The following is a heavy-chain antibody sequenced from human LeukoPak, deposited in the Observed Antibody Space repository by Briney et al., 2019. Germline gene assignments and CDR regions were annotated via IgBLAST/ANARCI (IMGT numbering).Heavy chain of an antibody. CDR1: GGSFSGYY. Sequence: SETLSLTCAVHGGSFSGYYWSWIRQPPGKGLEWIGEINHSGSTNYNPSLKSRVTISVDTSKNQFSLKLSSVTAADTAVYYCAREERYCSGGSCYPVDYWGQGTLVTVSS. CDR2: INHSGST. J-gene: IGHJ4*02. D-gene: IGHD2-15*01. V-gene: IGHV4-34*01. CDR3: AREERYCSGGSCYPVDY.